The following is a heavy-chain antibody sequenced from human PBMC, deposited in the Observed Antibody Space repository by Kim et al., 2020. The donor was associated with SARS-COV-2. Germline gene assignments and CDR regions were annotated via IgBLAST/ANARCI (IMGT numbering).Heavy chain of an antibody. Sequence: GGSLRLSCAASGFTPTSGWMNWVRQTPGKGLEWVALIKYDGSETKYVDSVKGRFTISRDSAIMYLQMNSLRAEDTALYYCAGGGGWLIEHWGRGTLVTVSS. CDR1: GFTPTSGW. CDR2: IKYDGSET. J-gene: IGHJ1*01. V-gene: IGHV3-7*05. CDR3: AGGGGWLIEH. D-gene: IGHD6-19*01.